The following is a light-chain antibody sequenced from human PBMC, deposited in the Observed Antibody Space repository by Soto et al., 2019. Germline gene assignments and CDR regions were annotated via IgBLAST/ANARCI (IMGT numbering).Light chain of an antibody. CDR1: SSDVGGFNY. J-gene: IGLJ1*01. CDR3: ASYTPSSTYV. Sequence: QSALTQPASVSGSPGQSIAISCTGTSSDVGGFNYVSWYQQHPGKAPKLLIYDVTSRPSGVSDRFSGSKSDNTASLTISGLQAEDEADYYCASYTPSSTYVFGTGTKLTVL. CDR2: DVT. V-gene: IGLV2-14*03.